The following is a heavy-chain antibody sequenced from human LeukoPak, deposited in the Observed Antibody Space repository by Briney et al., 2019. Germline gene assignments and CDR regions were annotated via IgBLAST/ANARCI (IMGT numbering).Heavy chain of an antibody. CDR1: GGSITSYY. CDR2: IYNSGST. CDR3: ARVGDYALKD. J-gene: IGHJ4*02. Sequence: SETLSLTCTVSGGSITSYYWGWVRQPAGKGLEWIGRIYNSGSTNYNPSLKSRVTMSVDASKNQFSLKLSSVTAADTAVYYCARVGDYALKDWGQGTLVTVSS. D-gene: IGHD3-16*01. V-gene: IGHV4-4*07.